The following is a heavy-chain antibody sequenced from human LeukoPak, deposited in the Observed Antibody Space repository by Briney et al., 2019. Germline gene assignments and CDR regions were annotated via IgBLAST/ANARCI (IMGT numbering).Heavy chain of an antibody. CDR2: IYYSGST. CDR3: VRTPLMITFGELWD. D-gene: IGHD3-16*01. J-gene: IGHJ4*02. CDR1: GGSISSSSYY. Sequence: SETLSLTCTVSGGSISSSSYYWGWIRQPPRKGLEWIGSIYYSGSTYYNPSLKSRVTISVDTSKNQFSLKLSSVTAADTAVYYCVRTPLMITFGELWDWGQGTLVTVSS. V-gene: IGHV4-39*01.